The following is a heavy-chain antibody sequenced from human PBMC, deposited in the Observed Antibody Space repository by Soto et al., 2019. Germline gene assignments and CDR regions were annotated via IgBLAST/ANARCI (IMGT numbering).Heavy chain of an antibody. CDR2: IYYSGST. CDR1: GGSISGYY. V-gene: IGHV4-59*01. CDR3: ARQKVSRFYGEVDFFDY. Sequence: SETLSLTCTVSGGSISGYYWTWIRQPPGKGLEWIGYIYYSGSTNYNPSLKSRVTLSFDTSKNQVSLNLTSVTAADTAVYYCARQKVSRFYGEVDFFDYWGLGTLVTVSS. D-gene: IGHD4-17*01. J-gene: IGHJ4*02.